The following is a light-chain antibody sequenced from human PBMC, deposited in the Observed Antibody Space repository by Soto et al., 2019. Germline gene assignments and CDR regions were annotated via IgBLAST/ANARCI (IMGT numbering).Light chain of an antibody. J-gene: IGKJ1*01. Sequence: EIVMTQSPVTLSVSPGERATLSCRASQSVSSNLAWYQQRPGQAPRLLIYGASTRATGIPARFSGSGSGTDFTLTISSLQSEDFAVYYCKQYNYWPRTFGQGTK. CDR1: QSVSSN. CDR2: GAS. CDR3: KQYNYWPRT. V-gene: IGKV3-15*01.